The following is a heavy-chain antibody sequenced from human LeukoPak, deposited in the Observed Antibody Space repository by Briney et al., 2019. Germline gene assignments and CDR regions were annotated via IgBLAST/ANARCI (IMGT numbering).Heavy chain of an antibody. CDR1: GGSISSTNHY. V-gene: IGHV4-39*07. CDR2: MSDNGST. CDR3: ARGLSIAAGAN. Sequence: KASETLSLTCTVSGGSISSTNHYCGWIRQPPGKGLEWIGSMSDNGSTYYNPSLKSRVTISKDTSKNQFSLKVSSVTAADTAVYYCARGLSIAAGANWGQGILVTVSS. D-gene: IGHD6-13*01. J-gene: IGHJ4*02.